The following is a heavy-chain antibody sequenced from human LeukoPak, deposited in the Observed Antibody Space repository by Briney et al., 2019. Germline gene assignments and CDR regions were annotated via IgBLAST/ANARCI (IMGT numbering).Heavy chain of an antibody. CDR3: ARISSSWANDAFDI. Sequence: ASVKVSCKASGYTFTSYGISWVRQAPGQGLEWMGWISAYNGNTNYAQKLQGRVTMTTDTSTSTAYMELRSLRSDDTAVYYCARISSSWANDAFDIWGQGTMVTVSS. V-gene: IGHV1-18*01. CDR2: ISAYNGNT. D-gene: IGHD6-13*01. CDR1: GYTFTSYG. J-gene: IGHJ3*02.